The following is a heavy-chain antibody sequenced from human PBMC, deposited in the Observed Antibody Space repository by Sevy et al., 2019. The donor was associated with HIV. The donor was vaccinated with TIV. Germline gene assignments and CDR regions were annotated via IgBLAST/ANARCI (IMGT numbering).Heavy chain of an antibody. V-gene: IGHV4-39*01. CDR2: IYYSGST. CDR3: ARQFGYSSSWGAFDI. J-gene: IGHJ3*02. Sequence: SETLSLTCTVSGGSISSSSYYWGWIRQPPGKGLEWIGSIYYSGSTYYNPSFKSRVTISVDTSKNQFSLKLSSVTAADTAVYYCARQFGYSSSWGAFDIWGQGTMVTVSS. CDR1: GGSISSSSYY. D-gene: IGHD6-6*01.